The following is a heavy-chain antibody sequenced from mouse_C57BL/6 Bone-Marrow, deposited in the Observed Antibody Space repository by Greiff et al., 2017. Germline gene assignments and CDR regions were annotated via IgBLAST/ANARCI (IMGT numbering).Heavy chain of an antibody. CDR3: ARYVVATDYFDY. V-gene: IGHV7-3*01. CDR1: GFTFTDYY. CDR2: IRNKANGYTT. Sequence: EVKLVESGGGLVQPGGSLSLSCAASGFTFTDYYMSWVRQPPGKALEWLGFIRNKANGYTTEYSASVKGRFTISRDKSQSILYLQMNALRAEDSATYYCARYVVATDYFDYWGQGTTLTVSS. D-gene: IGHD1-1*01. J-gene: IGHJ2*01.